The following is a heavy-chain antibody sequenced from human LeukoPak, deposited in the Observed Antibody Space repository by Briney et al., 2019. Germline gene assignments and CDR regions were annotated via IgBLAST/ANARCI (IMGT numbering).Heavy chain of an antibody. CDR1: GGSFSGYY. D-gene: IGHD2-15*01. J-gene: IGHJ4*02. CDR3: ARGPSPHIVVVVAATPSSYYFDY. V-gene: IGHV4-34*01. CDR2: INHGGST. Sequence: SETLSLTCAVYGGSFSGYYWSWIRQPPGKGLEWIGEINHGGSTNYNPSLKSRVTISVDTSKNQFSLKLSSVTAADTAVYYCARGPSPHIVVVVAATPSSYYFDYWGQGTLVTVSS.